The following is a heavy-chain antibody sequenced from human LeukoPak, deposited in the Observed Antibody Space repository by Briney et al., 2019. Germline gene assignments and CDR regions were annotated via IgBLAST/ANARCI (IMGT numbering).Heavy chain of an antibody. CDR1: GFTFSSYA. CDR3: AREKYYYGSGSYSAFDI. V-gene: IGHV3-30*04. Sequence: ERSLRLSGAASGFTFSSYAMHWVRQAPGKGVEWVAVISYDGSNKYYADSVKGRLTLSRDNSKNTLYLQTNSLRAEDTAVYYCAREKYYYGSGSYSAFDIWGQGTMVTVSS. CDR2: ISYDGSNK. J-gene: IGHJ3*02. D-gene: IGHD3-10*01.